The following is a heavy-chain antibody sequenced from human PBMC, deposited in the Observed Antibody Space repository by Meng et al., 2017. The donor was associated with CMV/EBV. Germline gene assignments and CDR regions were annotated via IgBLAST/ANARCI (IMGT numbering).Heavy chain of an antibody. CDR1: GFTFSSYW. CDR2: INSDGSST. D-gene: IGHD3-3*01. J-gene: IGHJ4*02. V-gene: IGHV3-74*01. CDR3: ARGDFWSGSLDL. Sequence: GGSLRLSCAASGFTFSSYWMHWVRQAPGKGLVWVSCINSDGSSTSYADSVKGRFTISRDNAKNTLYLQMNSLRAEDTAVYYCARGDFWSGSLDLWGQGTLVTVSS.